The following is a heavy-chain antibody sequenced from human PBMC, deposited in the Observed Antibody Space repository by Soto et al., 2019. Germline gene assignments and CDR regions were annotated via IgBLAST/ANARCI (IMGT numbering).Heavy chain of an antibody. CDR2: VYYTGST. Sequence: SETLSLTCSVSGGSISGSYWSWIRQSPGKGLEWLGYVYYTGSTNYSPSLRSRVSISVDTSKNEFSLRLSSVTAADTAVYFCARSDAVPSAHNDYWGQGTQVNVSS. D-gene: IGHD1-26*01. J-gene: IGHJ4*02. CDR1: GGSISGSY. V-gene: IGHV4-59*01. CDR3: ARSDAVPSAHNDY.